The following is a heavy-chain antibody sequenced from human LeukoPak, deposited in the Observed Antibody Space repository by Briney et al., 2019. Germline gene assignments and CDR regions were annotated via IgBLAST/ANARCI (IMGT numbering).Heavy chain of an antibody. V-gene: IGHV3-48*03. CDR3: ARDLATGTTHDGDY. J-gene: IGHJ4*02. Sequence: GGSLRLSCAASGFTFSNYEMMWVRHAPGKGLEWLSYISSSGGTIYYADSVKGRFTISRDNAKNSLYLQMNSLRAEDTAVYYCARDLATGTTHDGDYWGQGTLVTVSS. CDR2: ISSSGGTI. D-gene: IGHD1-1*01. CDR1: GFTFSNYE.